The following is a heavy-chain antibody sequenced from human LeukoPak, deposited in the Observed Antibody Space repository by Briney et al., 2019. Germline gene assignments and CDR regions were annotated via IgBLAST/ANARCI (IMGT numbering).Heavy chain of an antibody. CDR2: MNPNSGNT. J-gene: IGHJ6*03. CDR1: GYTFTSYD. D-gene: IGHD3-3*01. V-gene: IGHV1-8*01. Sequence: ASVKVSCKASGYTFTSYDINWVRQATGQGLEWMGWMNPNSGNTGYAQKFQGRVTMTRNTSISTVYMELSSLRSEDTAVYYCARGQERYYDFWSGYFESYYYYYYMDVWGKGTTVTVPS. CDR3: ARGQERYYDFWSGYFESYYYYYYMDV.